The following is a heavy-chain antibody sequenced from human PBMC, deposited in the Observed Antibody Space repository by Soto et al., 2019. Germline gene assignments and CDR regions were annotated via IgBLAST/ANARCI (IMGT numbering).Heavy chain of an antibody. D-gene: IGHD6-19*01. V-gene: IGHV4-59*01. J-gene: IGHJ2*01. CDR3: ARGGWYNRGTGWYFDL. CDR2: IYYGGST. CDR1: GGSITNYY. Sequence: QVQLQESSPGLVSPSETLSLTCTVSGGSITNYYWSWTRQPPGKGLEYIGYIYYGGSTNYNPSLKSRVTISVDTSKRQFSLKLNYVNAADTAVYYCARGGWYNRGTGWYFDLWGRGSLVTVSS.